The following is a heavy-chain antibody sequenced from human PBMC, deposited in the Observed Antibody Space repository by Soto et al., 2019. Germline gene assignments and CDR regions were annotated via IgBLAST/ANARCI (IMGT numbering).Heavy chain of an antibody. CDR3: ARDIDNRDYYYGLDV. V-gene: IGHV3-48*03. CDR2: ISNSGNTI. Sequence: PGRSLRLSCVAAGFVFKNYEMNWVRQAPGKGLEWISYISNSGNTIYVADSMRGRFTISRDNAKNSLFLQMNSLRADETAVYYCARDIDNRDYYYGLDVWGQGTTVTVSS. CDR1: GFVFKNYE. J-gene: IGHJ6*02. D-gene: IGHD1-20*01.